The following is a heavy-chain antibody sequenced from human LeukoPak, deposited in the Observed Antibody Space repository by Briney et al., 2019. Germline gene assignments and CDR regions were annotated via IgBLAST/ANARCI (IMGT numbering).Heavy chain of an antibody. CDR3: ARDLETVRGVIPY. J-gene: IGHJ4*02. CDR2: IYTGGTT. CDR1: GFIFSSYY. V-gene: IGHV3-66*01. Sequence: GGSLRLSCAASGFIFSSYYMSWVRQAPGKGLESVSVIYTGGTTYYADSVKGRFTISRDNSKDTLYLQMNSLRAEDTAVYYCARDLETVRGVIPYWGQGTLVTVSS. D-gene: IGHD3-10*01.